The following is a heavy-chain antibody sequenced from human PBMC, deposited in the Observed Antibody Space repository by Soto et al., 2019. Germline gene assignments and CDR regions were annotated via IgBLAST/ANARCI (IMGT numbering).Heavy chain of an antibody. CDR1: GFTLNNYA. CDR2: ISYNEKNK. Sequence: PGGSLRLSCSASGFTLNNYAMHWVRQVPGKGLEWLAFISYNEKNKYYGDAVRGRFTISRDDSKNTLYLHMNSLRSDDTAVYYCATDGVNYVVSGLYYFDNWGQGTLVTVSS. CDR3: ATDGVNYVVSGLYYFDN. J-gene: IGHJ4*02. V-gene: IGHV3-30*04. D-gene: IGHD3-16*01.